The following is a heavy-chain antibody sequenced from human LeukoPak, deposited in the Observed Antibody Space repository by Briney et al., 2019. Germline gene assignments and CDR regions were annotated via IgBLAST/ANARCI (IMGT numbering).Heavy chain of an antibody. J-gene: IGHJ4*02. CDR3: ARGYRHVKVFSY. Sequence: ASVKVSCKASGYTFTSYDINWVRQATGQGLEWMGWMNPNSGNTGYAQKFQGRVTMTRNTSISTAYMELSSLRPEDTAVYYCARGYRHVKVFSYWGQGTLVTVSS. D-gene: IGHD3-16*02. V-gene: IGHV1-8*01. CDR2: MNPNSGNT. CDR1: GYTFTSYD.